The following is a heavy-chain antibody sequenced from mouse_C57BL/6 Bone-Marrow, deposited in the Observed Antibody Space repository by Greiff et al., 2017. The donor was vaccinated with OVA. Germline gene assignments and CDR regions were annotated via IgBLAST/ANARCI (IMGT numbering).Heavy chain of an antibody. CDR3: ARKDGYYRYAMDY. V-gene: IGHV1-81*01. D-gene: IGHD2-3*01. CDR1: GYTFTSYG. CDR2: IYPRSGNT. Sequence: QVQLKQSGAELARPGASVKLSCKASGYTFTSYGISWVKQRTGQGLEWIGEIYPRSGNTYYNEKFKGKATLTADKSSSTAYMELRSLTSEDSACYLCARKDGYYRYAMDYWGQGTSVTVSS. J-gene: IGHJ4*01.